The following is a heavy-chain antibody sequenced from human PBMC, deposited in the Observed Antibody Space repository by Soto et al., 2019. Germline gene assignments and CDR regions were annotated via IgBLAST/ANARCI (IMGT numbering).Heavy chain of an antibody. CDR2: IYYSGST. CDR3: ASSMGIAARRLYYYYMDV. D-gene: IGHD6-6*01. V-gene: IGHV4-59*08. CDR1: GGSISSYY. Sequence: SETLSLTCTVSGGSISSYYWSWIRQPPGKGLEWIGYIYYSGSTNYNASFKSRGTISVDTSKNQFSLKLSSVTAADTAVYYCASSMGIAARRLYYYYMDVWGKGTTVTVSS. J-gene: IGHJ6*03.